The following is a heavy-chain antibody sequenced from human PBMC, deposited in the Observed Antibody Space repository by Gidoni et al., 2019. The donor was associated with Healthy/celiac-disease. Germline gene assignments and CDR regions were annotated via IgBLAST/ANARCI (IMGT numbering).Heavy chain of an antibody. V-gene: IGHV3-30*18. CDR3: AKDRHSIAARGLDV. CDR2: ISYDGSNK. CDR1: GFTFSSYG. D-gene: IGHD6-6*01. J-gene: IGHJ6*04. Sequence: QVQLVESGGGVVQPGGSLRLACAASGFTFSSYGMHWVRQAPGKGLGWVAVISYDGSNKYYADSVKGRFTISRDNSKNTLYLQMNSLRAEDTAVYYCAKDRHSIAARGLDVWGKGTTVTVSS.